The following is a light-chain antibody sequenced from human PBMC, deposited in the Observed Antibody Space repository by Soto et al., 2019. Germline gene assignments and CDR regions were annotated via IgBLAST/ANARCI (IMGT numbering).Light chain of an antibody. V-gene: IGKV3-15*01. J-gene: IGKJ5*01. CDR3: QQYYDWPIT. CDR1: QVISNL. CDR2: AAS. Sequence: EVVLTQSPATLSVSPGERATLFCSASQVISNLLAWYQQKPGQAPRLLIYAASTRAAGIPARFSGSGSGTDFTLTISSLQSEDFAIYYCQQYYDWPITFGQGTRLEIK.